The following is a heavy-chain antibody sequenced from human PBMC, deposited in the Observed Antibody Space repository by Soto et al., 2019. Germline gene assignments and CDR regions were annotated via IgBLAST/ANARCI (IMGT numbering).Heavy chain of an antibody. D-gene: IGHD5-18*01. CDR3: ARLGYSYGFDY. Sequence: PGGSLRLSCAASGFTFSSSGVHWVRQAPGKGLEWVAVIWYDGSNKYYADSVKGRFTISRDNSKNTLYLQMNSLRAEDTAVYYCARLGYSYGFDYWGQGTLVTVSS. CDR2: IWYDGSNK. CDR1: GFTFSSSG. J-gene: IGHJ4*02. V-gene: IGHV3-33*01.